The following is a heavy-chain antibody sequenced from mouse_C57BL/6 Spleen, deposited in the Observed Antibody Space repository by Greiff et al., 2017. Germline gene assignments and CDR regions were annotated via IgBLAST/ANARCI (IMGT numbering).Heavy chain of an antibody. V-gene: IGHV1-62-2*01. CDR1: GYTFTEYT. D-gene: IGHD1-1*01. CDR2: FYPGSGSI. Sequence: VQLVESGAELVKPGASVKLSCKASGYTFTEYTIHWVKQRSGQGLEWIGWFYPGSGSIKYNEKFKDKATLTADNSSSTVYMELSRLTSEDSAVYFCARQETSYYYGSSYFDYWGQGTTLTVSS. CDR3: ARQETSYYYGSSYFDY. J-gene: IGHJ2*01.